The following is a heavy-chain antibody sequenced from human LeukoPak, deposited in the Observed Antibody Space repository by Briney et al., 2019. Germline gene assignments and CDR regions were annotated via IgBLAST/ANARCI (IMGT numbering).Heavy chain of an antibody. CDR1: GGSISSGGYS. J-gene: IGHJ4*02. CDR3: ARVRRLIIYGDYPDY. CDR2: IYHSGST. Sequence: PSETLSLTCAVSGGSISSGGYSWRWIRQPPGKGLEWIGYIYHSGSTYYNPSLKSRVTISVDRSKNQFSLKLSSVTAADTAVYYCARVRRLIIYGDYPDYWGQGTLVTVSS. D-gene: IGHD4-17*01. V-gene: IGHV4-30-2*01.